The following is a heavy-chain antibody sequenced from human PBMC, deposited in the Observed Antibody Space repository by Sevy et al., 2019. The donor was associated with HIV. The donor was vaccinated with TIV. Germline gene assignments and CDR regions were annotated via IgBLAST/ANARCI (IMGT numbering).Heavy chain of an antibody. CDR1: GGSISSSSYY. J-gene: IGHJ4*02. V-gene: IGHV4-39*01. Sequence: SETLSLTCTVSGGSISSSSYYWGWIRQPPGKGLEWIGSIYYSGSTYYNPSLKSRVTISVDTSKNQFSLKLSSVTAADTAVYYCARRYSDFWSGYYGTGKGSSFDYWGQGTLVTVSS. CDR2: IYYSGST. CDR3: ARRYSDFWSGYYGTGKGSSFDY. D-gene: IGHD3-3*01.